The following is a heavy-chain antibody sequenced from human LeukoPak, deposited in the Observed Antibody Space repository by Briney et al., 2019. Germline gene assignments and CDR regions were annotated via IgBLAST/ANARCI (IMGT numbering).Heavy chain of an antibody. Sequence: GGSLRLSCAASGFTFSIYAMSWVRQAPGKGLEWVSAISGSGGSTYYADSVKGRFTISRDNSKNTLYLQMNSLRAEDTAVYYCAKNVGITMIVVAPYYFDYWGQGTLVTVSS. CDR1: GFTFSIYA. D-gene: IGHD3-22*01. V-gene: IGHV3-23*01. CDR2: ISGSGGST. J-gene: IGHJ4*02. CDR3: AKNVGITMIVVAPYYFDY.